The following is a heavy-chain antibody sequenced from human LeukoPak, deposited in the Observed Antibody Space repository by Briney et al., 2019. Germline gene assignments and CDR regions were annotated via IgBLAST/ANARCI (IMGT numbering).Heavy chain of an antibody. CDR2: ISWNSGSI. CDR3: ARVPYSSSSLSYFDY. V-gene: IGHV3-9*01. D-gene: IGHD6-6*01. Sequence: GGSLRLSCAASGFIFDDYVMYWVRQAPGKGLEWVSGISWNSGSIGYADSVKGRFTISRDNAKNSLYLQMNSLRTEDTALYYCARVPYSSSSLSYFDYWGQGTLVTVSS. J-gene: IGHJ4*02. CDR1: GFIFDDYV.